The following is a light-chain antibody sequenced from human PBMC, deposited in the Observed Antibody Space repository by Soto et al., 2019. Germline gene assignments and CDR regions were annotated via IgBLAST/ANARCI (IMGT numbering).Light chain of an antibody. CDR1: QSVSSN. CDR3: QQDNKWPRSP. CDR2: GAS. Sequence: EIVMTQSPATLSVSPGERATLSCRASQSVSSNLAWYQQKPGQVPRLLIYGASTRATDIPARFTGSGSGKEFTLTLNSPESEDFAVYYCQQDNKWPRSPFGQGTKREIK. V-gene: IGKV3-15*01. J-gene: IGKJ2*01.